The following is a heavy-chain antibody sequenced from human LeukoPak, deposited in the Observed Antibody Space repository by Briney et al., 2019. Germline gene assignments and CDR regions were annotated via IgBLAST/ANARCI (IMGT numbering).Heavy chain of an antibody. CDR3: ARGYYDILTGHYKGYYFDY. CDR1: GYTFTGYY. D-gene: IGHD3-9*01. J-gene: IGHJ4*02. V-gene: IGHV1-2*02. CDR2: INPNSGGA. Sequence: ASVKVSCKASGYTFTGYYMHWVRQAPGQGLEWMGWINPNSGGANYAQKFQGRVTMTRDTSISTAYMELSRLRSDDTAVYYCARGYYDILTGHYKGYYFDYWGQGTLATVSS.